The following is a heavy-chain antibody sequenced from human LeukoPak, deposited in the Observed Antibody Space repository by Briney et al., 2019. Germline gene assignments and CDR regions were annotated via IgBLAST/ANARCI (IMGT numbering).Heavy chain of an antibody. V-gene: IGHV3-30*02. CDR3: AKAFPLYGGNYFDN. J-gene: IGHJ4*02. Sequence: GGSLRLSCAASGFTFSSYGMHWVRQAPGKGLEWVAFIRYDGSNKYYADSVKGRFTISRDNSKNTLYLQMNSLRTEDTAVYYCAKAFPLYGGNYFDNWGQGTLVTVSS. CDR1: GFTFSSYG. CDR2: IRYDGSNK. D-gene: IGHD2-8*01.